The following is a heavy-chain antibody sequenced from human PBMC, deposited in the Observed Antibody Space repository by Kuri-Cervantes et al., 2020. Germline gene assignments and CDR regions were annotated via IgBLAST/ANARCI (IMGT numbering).Heavy chain of an antibody. J-gene: IGHJ3*01. D-gene: IGHD6-19*01. CDR1: GFTFSSYS. Sequence: GESLKISCAASGFTFSSYSMNWVRQAPGKGLEWVSYISSSSSTIYYADSVKGRFTISRDNAENSLYLQMNSLRAEDTAVYYCATQPSSGLPWGQGTMVTVSS. CDR3: ATQPSSGLP. V-gene: IGHV3-48*01. CDR2: ISSSSSTI.